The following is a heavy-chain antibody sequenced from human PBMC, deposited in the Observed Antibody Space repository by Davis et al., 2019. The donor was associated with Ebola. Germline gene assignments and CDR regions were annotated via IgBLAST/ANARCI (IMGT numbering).Heavy chain of an antibody. CDR2: GSYSGST. D-gene: IGHD2-2*01. Sequence: SETLSLTCTVSGGSISSYYWSWIRQSPGKGLEWIGYGSYSGSTNYNPSLKSRVTISLDTSKNQFSLKLTSVSAADTAVYYCAKGILPANYYYYYYMDVWGKGTTVTVSS. J-gene: IGHJ6*03. CDR1: GGSISSYY. V-gene: IGHV4-59*01. CDR3: AKGILPANYYYYYYMDV.